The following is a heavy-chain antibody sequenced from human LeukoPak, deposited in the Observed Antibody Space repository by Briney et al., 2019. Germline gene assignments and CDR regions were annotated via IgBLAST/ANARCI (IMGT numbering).Heavy chain of an antibody. CDR2: IYYSGDT. Sequence: PSETLSLTCTVSGGSISSSSYYWGWIRQPPGKGLEWIGDIYYSGDTYYNPSLKSRVTISVDTSKSQFSLKLSSVTAADTAVYYCARRYYYDSSGYFDWGQGTLVTVSS. D-gene: IGHD3-22*01. CDR3: ARRYYYDSSGYFD. J-gene: IGHJ4*02. V-gene: IGHV4-39*01. CDR1: GGSISSSSYY.